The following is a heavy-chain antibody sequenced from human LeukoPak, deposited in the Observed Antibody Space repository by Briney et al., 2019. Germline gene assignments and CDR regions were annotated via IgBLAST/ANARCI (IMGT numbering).Heavy chain of an antibody. J-gene: IGHJ4*02. D-gene: IGHD2-2*01. V-gene: IGHV3-33*06. CDR3: VKRPASSDAYFEE. CDR2: IWYDGSNK. CDR1: GFTFSSYG. Sequence: GSLRLSCAASGFTFSSYGMHWVRQPPGTGLECVAVIWYDGSNKYYADSVKGRFTISRDNSKNTLYLQMHSLRAEDTAVYYCVKRPASSDAYFEEWGRGTLVTVSS.